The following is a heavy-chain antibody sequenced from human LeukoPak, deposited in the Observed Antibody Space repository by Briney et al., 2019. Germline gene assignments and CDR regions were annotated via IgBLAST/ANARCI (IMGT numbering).Heavy chain of an antibody. CDR3: ARGNYYGSGSYYYRPYYYYAMDV. CDR1: GGTFSSYA. D-gene: IGHD3-10*01. CDR2: INPNSGGT. V-gene: IGHV1-2*02. J-gene: IGHJ6*02. Sequence: ASVKVSCKASGGTFSSYAISWVRQAPGQGLERMGWINPNSGGTNYAQKFQGRVTMTRDTSISTAYMELSRLRSDDTVVYYCARGNYYGSGSYYYRPYYYYAMDVWGQGTTVTVSS.